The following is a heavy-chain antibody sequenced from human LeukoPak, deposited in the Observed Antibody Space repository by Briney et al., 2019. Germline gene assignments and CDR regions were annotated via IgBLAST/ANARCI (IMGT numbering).Heavy chain of an antibody. CDR3: ARDQGNFDY. CDR2: INPSAGST. Sequence: GASVKVSCKASGYTFINYYMHWVRQAPGQGLEWMGIINPSAGSTSYAQKFQGRVTTTRDTSTSTVYMELSRLRSDDTAVYYCARDQGNFDYWGQGTLVTVSS. J-gene: IGHJ4*02. CDR1: GYTFINYY. V-gene: IGHV1-46*01.